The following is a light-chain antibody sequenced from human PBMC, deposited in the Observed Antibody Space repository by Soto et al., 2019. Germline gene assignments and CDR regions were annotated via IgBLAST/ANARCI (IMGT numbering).Light chain of an antibody. CDR2: ATS. CDR1: QGIRND. Sequence: AIQMTQSPSSLSASVGDRVTITCRASQGIRNDLGWYKQRPGKAPELLIYATSILQSGVPSRFSGSGSGKDFTLTISSLQPEDFATYYCLQDYNYPRTFGQGTKVEIK. V-gene: IGKV1-6*01. J-gene: IGKJ1*01. CDR3: LQDYNYPRT.